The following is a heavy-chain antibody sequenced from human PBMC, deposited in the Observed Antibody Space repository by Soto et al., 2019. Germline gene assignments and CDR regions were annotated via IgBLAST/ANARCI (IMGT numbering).Heavy chain of an antibody. CDR3: ARENSVQAWLHHFDH. D-gene: IGHD5-18*01. CDR2: ISDDGASI. Sequence: PGGSLRLSCEASGFSFSSFAINWVRQAPWRGLEWVSYISDDGASIYYADSLKGRFTISRDNAKNSLSLQMNNLRAEDTAVYYCARENSVQAWLHHFDHWGLGTLVTVSP. J-gene: IGHJ4*02. CDR1: GFSFSSFA. V-gene: IGHV3-48*03.